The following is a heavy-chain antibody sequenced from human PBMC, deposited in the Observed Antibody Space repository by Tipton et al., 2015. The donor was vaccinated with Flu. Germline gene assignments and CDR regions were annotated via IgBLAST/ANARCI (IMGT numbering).Heavy chain of an antibody. Sequence: QVQLVQSGAEMRKPGASVKVSCKASGYTLTGYYMHWVRQAPGQGLEWMGWINPNSDGTNSAQTFQGRVTMTRDTSINTAYMEMTSLTSDDTAVYYCATVKPTGYLGTAAGWFDTWGQGTLVSVSS. CDR3: ATVKPTGYLGTAAGWFDT. V-gene: IGHV1-2*02. CDR1: GYTLTGYY. D-gene: IGHD6-13*01. CDR2: INPNSDGT. J-gene: IGHJ5*02.